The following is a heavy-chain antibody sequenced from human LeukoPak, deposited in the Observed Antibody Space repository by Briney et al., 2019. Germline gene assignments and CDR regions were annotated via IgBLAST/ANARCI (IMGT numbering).Heavy chain of an antibody. CDR3: TRQHDYGGKIDY. V-gene: IGHV4-39*01. CDR2: IYYSGST. D-gene: IGHD4-23*01. Sequence: SETLSLTCTVSGVSISSSSYYWGWIRQPPGKGLEWIGSIYYSGSTYYNPSLKRRVTISVDTSKNQFSLKLSSVTAADTAVYYCTRQHDYGGKIDYWGQGTLVTVSS. CDR1: GVSISSSSYY. J-gene: IGHJ4*02.